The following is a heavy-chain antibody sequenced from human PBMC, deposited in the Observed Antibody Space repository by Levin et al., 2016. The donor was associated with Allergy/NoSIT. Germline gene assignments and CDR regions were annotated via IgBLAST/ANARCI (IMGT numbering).Heavy chain of an antibody. Sequence: WIRQPPGKGLEWVAFIRFDGSSKYYGDSVKGRLTISRDNSKNTLFLQMNSLRVEDTAVYYCAKNKGSGSNFRFLDYWGQGSLVTVSS. V-gene: IGHV3-30*02. D-gene: IGHD3-10*01. CDR3: AKNKGSGSNFRFLDY. CDR2: IRFDGSSK. J-gene: IGHJ4*02.